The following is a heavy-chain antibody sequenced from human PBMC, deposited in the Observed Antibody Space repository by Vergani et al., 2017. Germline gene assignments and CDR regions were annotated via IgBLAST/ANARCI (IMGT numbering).Heavy chain of an antibody. J-gene: IGHJ6*04. CDR3: ARDVTYYNKIDHDGLEV. V-gene: IGHV6-1*01. Sequence: QVQLQQSGPGLVKPSQTLSLTCAISGDSVSSNDAVWNWIRQSPSRGLEWLGRTYYRSKWYNDYAVSVKSRITISPDTSKNQFPLQLNSVTPEDTAVYYCARDVTYYNKIDHDGLEVWGKGTTVTVSS. CDR2: TYYRSKWYN. CDR1: GDSVSSNDAV. D-gene: IGHD3-10*01.